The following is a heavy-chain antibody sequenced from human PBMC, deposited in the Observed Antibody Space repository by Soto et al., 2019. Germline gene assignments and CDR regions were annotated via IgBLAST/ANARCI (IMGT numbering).Heavy chain of an antibody. J-gene: IGHJ6*02. CDR3: AKPLDGGGMDV. D-gene: IGHD3-10*01. CDR1: GFTFSSYG. CDR2: ISYDGSNK. V-gene: IGHV3-30*18. Sequence: QVQLVESGGGVVQPGRSLRLSCAASGFTFSSYGMHWVRQAPGKGLEWVAGISYDGSNKYYADSVKGRFTISRDNSKNTLYLQMNSLRAEDTAVYYCAKPLDGGGMDVWGQGTTVTVSS.